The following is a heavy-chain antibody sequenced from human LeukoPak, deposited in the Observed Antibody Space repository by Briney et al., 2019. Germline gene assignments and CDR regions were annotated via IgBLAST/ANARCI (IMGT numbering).Heavy chain of an antibody. CDR2: ISSSGSTI. J-gene: IGHJ4*02. Sequence: GGSLRLSCAASGFTFSSYEMNWVRQAPGKGLEWVSYISSSGSTIYYADSVKGRFTISRDNAKNTLFLQINSLRAEDTAVYYCAREILAPGKTHDYWGQGTLVTVSS. CDR1: GFTFSSYE. CDR3: AREILAPGKTHDY. V-gene: IGHV3-48*03.